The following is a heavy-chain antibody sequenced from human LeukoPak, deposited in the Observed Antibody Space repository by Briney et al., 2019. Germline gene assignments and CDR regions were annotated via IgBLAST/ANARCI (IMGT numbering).Heavy chain of an antibody. D-gene: IGHD6-13*01. CDR2: TYPADSDT. CDR3: ARSYGYSSSWYDY. J-gene: IGHJ4*02. V-gene: IGHV5-51*01. Sequence: GESLKISCKSSGYSFTSYWIGWVRQMPGKGLEWMGITYPADSDTRYSPSFQGQVTISADKSITTAYLQWSSLKASDTAMYFCARSYGYSSSWYDYWGQGTLVTVSS. CDR1: GYSFTSYW.